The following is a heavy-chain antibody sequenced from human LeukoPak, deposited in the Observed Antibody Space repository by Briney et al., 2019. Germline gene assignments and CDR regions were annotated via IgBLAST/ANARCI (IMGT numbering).Heavy chain of an antibody. J-gene: IGHJ6*02. CDR1: GGSSRGYY. CDR3: ARVRYYGSGSYYNPRNYYYYYGMDV. V-gene: IGHV4-34*01. CDR2: INHSGST. Sequence: SETLSLTCAVYGGSSRGYYWSWIRQPPGKGLEWIGEINHSGSTNYNPSLKSRVTISVDTSKNQFSLKLSSVTAADTAVYYCARVRYYGSGSYYNPRNYYYYYGMDVWGQGTTVTVSS. D-gene: IGHD3-10*01.